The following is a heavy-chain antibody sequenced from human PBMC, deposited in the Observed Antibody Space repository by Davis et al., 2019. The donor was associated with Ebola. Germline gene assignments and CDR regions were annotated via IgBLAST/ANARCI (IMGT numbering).Heavy chain of an antibody. J-gene: IGHJ4*02. V-gene: IGHV3-11*01. CDR2: ISSSGSTI. D-gene: IGHD6-6*01. CDR1: GFTFSDYY. CDR3: AREAAARRQPEPTPY. Sequence: VILGGSLRLSCAASGFTFSDYYMSWIRQAPGKGLEWVSYISSSGSTIYYADSVKGRFTISRDNAKNSLYLQMNSLRAEDTAVYYCAREAAARRQPEPTPYWGQGTLVTVSS.